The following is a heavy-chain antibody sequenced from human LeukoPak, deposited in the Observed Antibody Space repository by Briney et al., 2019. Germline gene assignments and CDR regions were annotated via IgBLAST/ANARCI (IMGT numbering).Heavy chain of an antibody. J-gene: IGHJ4*02. D-gene: IGHD3-22*01. CDR3: ARVSYYDSSGYYFLSYVDY. V-gene: IGHV3-23*01. Sequence: GGSLRLSCAASGFTFTSYTMYWVRQAPGKGLEWVSIIGNNGGGIHYADSVRGRFTISRDNSKNTLYLQMNSLGAEDTAVYYCARVSYYDSSGYYFLSYVDYWGQGTLVTVSS. CDR1: GFTFTSYT. CDR2: IGNNGGGI.